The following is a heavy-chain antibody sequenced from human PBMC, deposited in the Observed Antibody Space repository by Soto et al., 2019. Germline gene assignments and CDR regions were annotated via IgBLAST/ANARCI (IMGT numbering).Heavy chain of an antibody. J-gene: IGHJ4*02. V-gene: IGHV3-20*04. Sequence: PGGSLRLSCAASGFTFDDYGMSWVRQAPGKGLEWVSGINWNGGSTGYADSVKGRFTISRDNAKNSLYLQMNSLRAEDTALYYCARVRDAGSYPNHLDYWGQGTLVTVSS. CDR1: GFTFDDYG. CDR3: ARVRDAGSYPNHLDY. D-gene: IGHD3-10*01. CDR2: INWNGGST.